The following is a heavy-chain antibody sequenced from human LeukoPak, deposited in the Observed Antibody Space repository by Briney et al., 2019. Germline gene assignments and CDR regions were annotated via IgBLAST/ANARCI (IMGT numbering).Heavy chain of an antibody. CDR3: ARREDYVWGSYRPFGY. CDR2: IYYSGST. V-gene: IGHV4-39*07. D-gene: IGHD3-16*02. Sequence: SETLSLTCTVSGGSISSSSYYWGWIRQPPGKGLEWIGSIYYSGSTYYNPSLKSRVTISVDTSKNQFSLKLSSVTAADTAVYYCARREDYVWGSYRPFGYWGQGTLVTVSS. J-gene: IGHJ4*02. CDR1: GGSISSSSYY.